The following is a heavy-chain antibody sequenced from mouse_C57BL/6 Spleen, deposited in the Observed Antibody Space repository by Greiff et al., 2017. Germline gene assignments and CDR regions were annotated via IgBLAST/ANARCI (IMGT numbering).Heavy chain of an antibody. CDR2: IYPGDGDT. CDR1: GYAFSSYW. J-gene: IGHJ3*01. D-gene: IGHD1-1*01. Sequence: QVQLQQSGAELVKPGASVKISCKASGYAFSSYWMNWVKQRPGKGLEWIGQIYPGDGDTNYNGKFKGKATLTADKSSSTAYMQLSSLTSEDSAVYFCARCATVGGGSWFAYWGQGTLVTVSA. CDR3: ARCATVGGGSWFAY. V-gene: IGHV1-80*01.